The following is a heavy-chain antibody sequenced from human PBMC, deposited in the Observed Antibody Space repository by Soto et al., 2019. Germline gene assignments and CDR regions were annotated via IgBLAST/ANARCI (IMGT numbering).Heavy chain of an antibody. CDR3: AKIVGGGSHHDAFDI. D-gene: IGHD2-15*01. CDR1: GFTFRSYA. J-gene: IGHJ3*02. Sequence: EVQLLESGGGLVEPEGSLRLSCAASGFTFRSYAMTWVRQAPGKGLEWVSYTGGGGVSTYYADSVKGRFTSSRDDSKNTLYLQMNSLRAEDTALYYCAKIVGGGSHHDAFDIWGQGTMVTVSS. CDR2: TGGGGVST. V-gene: IGHV3-23*01.